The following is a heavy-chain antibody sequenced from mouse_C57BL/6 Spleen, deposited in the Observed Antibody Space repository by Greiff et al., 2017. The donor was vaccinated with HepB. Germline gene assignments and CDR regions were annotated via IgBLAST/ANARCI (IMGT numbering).Heavy chain of an antibody. D-gene: IGHD2-10*02. Sequence: QVQLQQPGAELVMPGASVKLSCKASGYTFTSYWMHWVKQRPGQGLEWIGEIDPSDSYTNYNQKFKGKSTLTVDKSSSTAYMQLSSLTSEDSAVYYCARSYGNYGRVYYAMDYWGQGTSVTVSS. CDR3: ARSYGNYGRVYYAMDY. V-gene: IGHV1-69*01. J-gene: IGHJ4*01. CDR1: GYTFTSYW. CDR2: IDPSDSYT.